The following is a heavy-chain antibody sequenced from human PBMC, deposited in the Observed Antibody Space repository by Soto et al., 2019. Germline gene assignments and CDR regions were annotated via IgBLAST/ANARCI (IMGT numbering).Heavy chain of an antibody. CDR3: AGSTSWFDP. J-gene: IGHJ5*02. CDR1: GGSISSSSYY. Sequence: PSETLSLTCTVSGGSISSSSYYWGWIRQPPGKGLEWIGSIYYSGSTYYNPSLKSRVTISVDTSKNQFSLKLSSVTAADTAVYYCAGSTSWFDPWGQGTPVTVSS. D-gene: IGHD6-13*01. CDR2: IYYSGST. V-gene: IGHV4-39*01.